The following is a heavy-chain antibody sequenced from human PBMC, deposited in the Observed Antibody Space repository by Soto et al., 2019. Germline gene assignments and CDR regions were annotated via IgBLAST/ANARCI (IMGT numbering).Heavy chain of an antibody. V-gene: IGHV4-34*01. D-gene: IGHD2-8*02. CDR3: SRSLVA. J-gene: IGHJ5*02. Sequence: QVQLQQWGAGLLKPSETLSLTCAVYGGSLSNSHWSWIRQPPGKGLEWIGEINDSGSTNYNPSLKRRVTISIDTSKNQFSLKLNSLTAADTAVYYCSRSLVAWGQGTLVTVSS. CDR1: GGSLSNSH. CDR2: INDSGST.